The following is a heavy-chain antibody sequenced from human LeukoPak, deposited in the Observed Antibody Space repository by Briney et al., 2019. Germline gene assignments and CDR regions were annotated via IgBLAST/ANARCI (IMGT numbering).Heavy chain of an antibody. CDR2: IYHSGST. CDR3: ASLGLTGTPSC. Sequence: SQTLSLTCTVSGGSISSGGYYWSWIRQPPGKGLEWIGYIYHSGSTYYNPSLKSRVTISVDRSKNQFSLKLSSVTAADAAVYYCASLGLTGTPSCWGQGTLVTVSS. V-gene: IGHV4-30-2*01. CDR1: GGSISSGGYY. J-gene: IGHJ4*02. D-gene: IGHD1-20*01.